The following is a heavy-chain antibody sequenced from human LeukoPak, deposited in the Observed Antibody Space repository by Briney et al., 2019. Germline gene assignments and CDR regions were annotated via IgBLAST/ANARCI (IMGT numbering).Heavy chain of an antibody. Sequence: SETLSLTCTVSGGSISSYYWSWIRQPPGKGLEWIGYIYYSGSTNHNPSLKSRVTISVDTSKNQFSLKLSSVTAAVTAVYYCARLFKYYGVLDYWGQGTLDTVSS. J-gene: IGHJ4*02. V-gene: IGHV4-59*01. CDR3: ARLFKYYGVLDY. CDR2: IYYSGST. CDR1: GGSISSYY. D-gene: IGHD4-17*01.